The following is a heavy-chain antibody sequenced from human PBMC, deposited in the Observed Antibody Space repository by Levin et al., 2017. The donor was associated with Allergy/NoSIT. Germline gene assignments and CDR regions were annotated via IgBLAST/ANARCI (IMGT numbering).Heavy chain of an antibody. CDR3: ARGGRHYYGSGSMAFDI. V-gene: IGHV5-51*01. CDR2: IYPGDSDT. D-gene: IGHD3-10*01. CDR1: GSSFTSYW. Sequence: GGSLRLSCKGSGSSFTSYWIGWVRQMPGKGLEWMGIIYPGDSDTRYSPSFQGQVTISADKSISTAYLQWSSLKASDTAMYYCARGGRHYYGSGSMAFDIWGQGTMVTVSS. J-gene: IGHJ3*02.